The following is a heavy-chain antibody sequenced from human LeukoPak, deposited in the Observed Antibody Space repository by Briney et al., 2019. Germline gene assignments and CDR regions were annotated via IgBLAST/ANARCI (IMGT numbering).Heavy chain of an antibody. CDR1: GYTFTSYY. CDR2: INPSDGST. V-gene: IGHV1-46*01. D-gene: IGHD3-3*02. Sequence: ASVKVSCKASGYTFTSYYMHWVRQAPGQGLEWMGIINPSDGSTSYAQKFQGRVTMTRDTSISTAYMELSRLRSDDTAVYYCARETPLASRAFDIWGQGTMVTVSS. J-gene: IGHJ3*02. CDR3: ARETPLASRAFDI.